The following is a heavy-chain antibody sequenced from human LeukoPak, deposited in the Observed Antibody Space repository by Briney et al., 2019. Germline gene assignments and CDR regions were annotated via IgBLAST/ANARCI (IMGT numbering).Heavy chain of an antibody. CDR2: ISGSGGST. V-gene: IGHV3-23*01. D-gene: IGHD6-6*01. Sequence: PGGSLRLSCAASGFTFSSYAMSWVRQAPGKGLEWVSAISGSGGSTYYADSVKGRFTISRDNSKNTLYLQMNSLRAEDTAVYYCARDRGGELVTSHEPAFDYWGQGTLVTVSS. CDR3: ARDRGGELVTSHEPAFDY. J-gene: IGHJ4*02. CDR1: GFTFSSYA.